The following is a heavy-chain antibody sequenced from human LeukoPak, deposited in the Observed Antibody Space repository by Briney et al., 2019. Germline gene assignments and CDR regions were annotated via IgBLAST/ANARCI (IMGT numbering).Heavy chain of an antibody. J-gene: IGHJ4*02. CDR1: GFTFSSYS. Sequence: PGGSLRLSCAASGFTFSSYSMNWVRQAPGKGLEWVSYISHSSSTIYYADSVKGRFTISRVNAKKSLYLQMNSLRAEDSAVYYCARDRLHYGEYEKTFDYWGQGTLVTVSS. D-gene: IGHD4-17*01. CDR2: ISHSSSTI. V-gene: IGHV3-48*01. CDR3: ARDRLHYGEYEKTFDY.